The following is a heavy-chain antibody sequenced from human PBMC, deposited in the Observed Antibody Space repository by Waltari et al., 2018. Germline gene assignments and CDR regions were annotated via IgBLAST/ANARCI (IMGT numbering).Heavy chain of an antibody. Sequence: QMQLMQSGPEVKKPGTSVKVSCKASGFTFTSSAVQWVRQARGQRLGWIGWIVVGSGNTNYAQKFQERVTITRDMSTSTAYMELSSLRSEDTAVYYCAAGSTPAVYDYIWGSYRPPDYWGQGTLVTVSS. CDR1: GFTFTSSA. D-gene: IGHD3-16*02. V-gene: IGHV1-58*01. J-gene: IGHJ4*02. CDR3: AAGSTPAVYDYIWGSYRPPDY. CDR2: IVVGSGNT.